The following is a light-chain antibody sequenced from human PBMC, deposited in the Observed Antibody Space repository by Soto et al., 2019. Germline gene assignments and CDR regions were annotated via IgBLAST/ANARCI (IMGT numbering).Light chain of an antibody. Sequence: DAHMTQSPSTLSASVGDRVTITCRASESIATWLAWYQQKPGKAPKLLIYDASRLEDGVPPRFSGGGSGTEFTLTISGLQPEDFATYYCHQYNSYFGQGTKLEI. CDR3: HQYNSY. J-gene: IGKJ2*01. CDR2: DAS. CDR1: ESIATW. V-gene: IGKV1-5*01.